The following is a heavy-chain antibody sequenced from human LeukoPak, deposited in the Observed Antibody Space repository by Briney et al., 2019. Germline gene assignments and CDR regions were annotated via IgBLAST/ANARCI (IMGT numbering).Heavy chain of an antibody. J-gene: IGHJ4*02. CDR3: AKDRGGWYLAYFFDF. CDR1: GYTFTGFY. D-gene: IGHD6-19*01. Sequence: ASVKVSCKASGYTFTGFYMHWVRQAPGQGLEWMGWINPKSGGTNYAQKFQGRVTMTRDTSTSTAYMELSRLTSDDTAMYYCAKDRGGWYLAYFFDFWGQGSLVTVSS. V-gene: IGHV1-2*02. CDR2: INPKSGGT.